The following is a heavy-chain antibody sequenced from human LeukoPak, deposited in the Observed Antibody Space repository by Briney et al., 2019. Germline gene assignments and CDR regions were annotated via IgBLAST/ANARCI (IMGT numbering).Heavy chain of an antibody. J-gene: IGHJ4*02. CDR1: GFTFSSYA. CDR3: AKNLAAGGTGSCFDY. Sequence: PGGSLRLSCAASGFTFSSYAMSWVRQAPGKGLEWVSAISGSGVNTYYADSVKGRFTISRDNSKNTLYLQMNSLRAEDTAVYYCAKNLAAGGTGSCFDYWGQGTLVTVSS. V-gene: IGHV3-23*01. CDR2: ISGSGVNT. D-gene: IGHD6-13*01.